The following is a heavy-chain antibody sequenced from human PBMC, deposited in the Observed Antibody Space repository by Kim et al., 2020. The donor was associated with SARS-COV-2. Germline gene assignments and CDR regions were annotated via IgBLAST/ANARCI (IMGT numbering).Heavy chain of an antibody. CDR3: GGVGGGSSREYDY. J-gene: IGHJ4*02. V-gene: IGHV4-61*05. Sequence: SETLSLTCTISGGSISTTHYFWTWIRQPPGKGLEWVGYIHSTWGANYNPSRKSRVTISVDDSKNQFTLKLTSVTTADTAVYYCGGVGGGSSREYDYWGQGSLCTVAS. D-gene: IGHD2-15*01. CDR2: IHSTWGA. CDR1: GGSISTTHYF.